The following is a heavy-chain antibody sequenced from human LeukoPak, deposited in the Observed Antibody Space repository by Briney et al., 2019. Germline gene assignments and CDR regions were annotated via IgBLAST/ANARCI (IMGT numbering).Heavy chain of an antibody. D-gene: IGHD6-13*01. CDR3: AREIYSSSWSDRYGMDV. J-gene: IGHJ6*02. V-gene: IGHV3-30*04. CDR2: ISHDGSYK. Sequence: GRSLRLSCAASGLTFSNYAMHWVRHALGKGLEWVAVISHDGSYKYYADSVKGRFTISRHNSKNTLYVQMNSLRAEDTAVYYCAREIYSSSWSDRYGMDVWGQGTTVTVSS. CDR1: GLTFSNYA.